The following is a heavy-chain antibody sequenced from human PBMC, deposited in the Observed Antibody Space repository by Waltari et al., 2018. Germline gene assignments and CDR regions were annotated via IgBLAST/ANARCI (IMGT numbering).Heavy chain of an antibody. CDR3: VRGQNADY. CDR1: GFTFISYW. V-gene: IGHV3-7*01. CDR2: MNQDGNER. Sequence: EVDLVESGGGLVQPGESLKRPCAASGFTFISYWWTWVRQAPGGGLEWVANMNQDGNERNYVDSVKGRFTISRDNAKNSLYLQMNSLRAEDTALYYCVRGQNADYWGQGALVTVSS. J-gene: IGHJ4*02.